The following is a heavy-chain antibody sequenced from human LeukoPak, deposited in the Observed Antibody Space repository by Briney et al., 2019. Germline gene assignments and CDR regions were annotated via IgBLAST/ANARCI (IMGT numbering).Heavy chain of an antibody. J-gene: IGHJ4*02. CDR1: GFSFSNYW. D-gene: IGHD2-15*01. V-gene: IGHV3-7*01. CDR3: ARYCSGGSCYSAFDY. Sequence: PGGSLRLSCAASGFSFSNYWMKWVRQDPGKGLEWVANINEDGSEKYYVDSVRGRFTISRDNAKNSLYLQMNSLRAEDTAVYYCARYCSGGSCYSAFDYWGQGTLVTVSS. CDR2: INEDGSEK.